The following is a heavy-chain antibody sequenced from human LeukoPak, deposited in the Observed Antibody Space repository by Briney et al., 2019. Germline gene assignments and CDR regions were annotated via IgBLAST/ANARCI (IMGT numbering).Heavy chain of an antibody. CDR1: GFSLSTSGMC. V-gene: IGHV2-70*11. CDR3: ARIRGSSAWFDP. Sequence: ESGPALVKPTQTLTLTCTFSGFSLSTSGMCVSWIRQPPGKALEWLARIDWDDDKYYSTSLKTRLTISKDTSKNQVVLTMTNMDPVDTATYYCARIRGSSAWFDPWGQGTLVTVSS. J-gene: IGHJ5*02. D-gene: IGHD1-26*01. CDR2: IDWDDDK.